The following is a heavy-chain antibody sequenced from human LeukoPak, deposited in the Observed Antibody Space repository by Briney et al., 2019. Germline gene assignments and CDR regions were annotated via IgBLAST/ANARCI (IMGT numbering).Heavy chain of an antibody. J-gene: IGHJ6*03. CDR3: ARVSSSGWDYYYYYYMDV. Sequence: GSLRLSCAASGFIFTSYWMTWVRQAPGKGLEWVANIKQDGSEKYYVDSVKGRFTTSRDNAKNSLYLQMNSLRADDTAVYYCARVSSSGWDYYYYYYMDVWGKGTTVTVSS. V-gene: IGHV3-7*01. D-gene: IGHD6-19*01. CDR1: GFIFTSYW. CDR2: IKQDGSEK.